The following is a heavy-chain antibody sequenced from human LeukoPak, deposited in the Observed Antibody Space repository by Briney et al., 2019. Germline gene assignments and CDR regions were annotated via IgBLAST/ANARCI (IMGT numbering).Heavy chain of an antibody. CDR2: IYTSGST. V-gene: IGHV4-61*02. J-gene: IGHJ6*03. CDR1: GGSISSGSYY. D-gene: IGHD3-10*01. Sequence: PSETLSLTCTVFGGSISSGSYYWSWIRQPAGKGLEWIGRIYTSGSTNYNPSLKSRVTISVDTSKNQFSLKLSSVTAADTAVYYCARDTWFGDNYYYYYYMDVWGKGTTVTVSS. CDR3: ARDTWFGDNYYYYYYMDV.